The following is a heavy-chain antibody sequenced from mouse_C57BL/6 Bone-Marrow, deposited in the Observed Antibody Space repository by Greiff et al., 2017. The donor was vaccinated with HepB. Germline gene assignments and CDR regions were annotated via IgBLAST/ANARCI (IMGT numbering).Heavy chain of an antibody. CDR3: ARKDYGRLTYWYFDV. D-gene: IGHD1-1*01. Sequence: VQLQQSGAELVRPGTSVKVSCKASGYAFTNYLIEWVKQRPGQGLEWIGVINPGSGGTNYNEKFKGKATLTADKSSSTAYMQLSSLTSEDSAVYFCARKDYGRLTYWYFDVWGTGTTVTVSS. V-gene: IGHV1-54*01. J-gene: IGHJ1*03. CDR2: INPGSGGT. CDR1: GYAFTNYL.